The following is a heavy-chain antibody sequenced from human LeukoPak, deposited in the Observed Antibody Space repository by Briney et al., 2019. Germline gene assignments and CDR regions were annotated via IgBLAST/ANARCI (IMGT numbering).Heavy chain of an antibody. CDR3: TTGLDGYNPFDY. J-gene: IGHJ4*02. CDR1: GFTFSSYW. D-gene: IGHD5-24*01. V-gene: IGHV3-15*01. CDR2: IKSKTDGGTT. Sequence: GGSLRLSCAASGFTFSSYWMSWVRQAPGKGLEWVGRIKSKTDGGTTDYAAPVKGRFTISRDDSKNTLYLQMNSLKTEDTAVYYCTTGLDGYNPFDYWGQGTLVTVSS.